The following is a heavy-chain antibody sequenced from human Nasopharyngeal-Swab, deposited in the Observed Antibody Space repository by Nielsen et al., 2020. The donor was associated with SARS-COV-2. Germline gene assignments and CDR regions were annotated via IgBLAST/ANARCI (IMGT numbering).Heavy chain of an antibody. D-gene: IGHD1-26*01. V-gene: IGHV3-30*18. Sequence: GESLKISCAASGFTFSSYGMHWVRQAPGKGLEWVTLISYDGSNKYYADPVKGRFTISRDNSKNTLYLQMNSLRAEDTAVYYCAKDRSNYDYFDYWGQGTLVTVSS. J-gene: IGHJ4*02. CDR2: ISYDGSNK. CDR3: AKDRSNYDYFDY. CDR1: GFTFSSYG.